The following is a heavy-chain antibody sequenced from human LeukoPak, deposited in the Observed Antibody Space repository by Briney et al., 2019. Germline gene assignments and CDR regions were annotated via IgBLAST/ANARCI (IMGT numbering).Heavy chain of an antibody. CDR3: ARGPGSSGGAYVGDY. D-gene: IGHD3-22*01. CDR2: SDGGGGST. CDR1: GFSLSDHW. Sequence: GGSLRLSFAASGFSLSDHWRHWVRQVPGMGRCWVSRSDGGGGSTSYADSVKGRFSISRDNARNTLYLQMNNLRVDDMAIYYCARGPGSSGGAYVGDYWGHGTLVTVSS. J-gene: IGHJ4*01. V-gene: IGHV3-74*01.